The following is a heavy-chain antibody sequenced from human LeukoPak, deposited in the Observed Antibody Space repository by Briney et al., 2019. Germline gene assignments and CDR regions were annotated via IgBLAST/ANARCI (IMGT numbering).Heavy chain of an antibody. J-gene: IGHJ3*02. V-gene: IGHV4-4*07. CDR2: IYTRGST. Sequence: SETLSLTCTVSGGSINNYYWSWLRQPAGKGLEWIGRIYTRGSTNYNPSLTSRVTMSVDTSKNQFSLKLSSVTAADTAVYYCARGRYCSADICSGGDAFDIWGQGAMVSVSS. CDR1: GGSINNYY. CDR3: ARGRYCSADICSGGDAFDI. D-gene: IGHD2-15*01.